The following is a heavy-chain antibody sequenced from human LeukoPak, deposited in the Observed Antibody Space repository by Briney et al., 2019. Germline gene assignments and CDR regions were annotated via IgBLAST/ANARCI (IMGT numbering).Heavy chain of an antibody. Sequence: GGSLRLSCAASGFTFSSYWMHWVRQAPGKGLVWVSRISSDGRSTYYADSVKGRFTISRDNAMNTLYLQMNSLRAEDTAVYYCAREGFFYSKPYWGQGTLVTVSS. D-gene: IGHD6-13*01. J-gene: IGHJ4*02. CDR2: ISSDGRST. CDR3: AREGFFYSKPY. V-gene: IGHV3-74*01. CDR1: GFTFSSYW.